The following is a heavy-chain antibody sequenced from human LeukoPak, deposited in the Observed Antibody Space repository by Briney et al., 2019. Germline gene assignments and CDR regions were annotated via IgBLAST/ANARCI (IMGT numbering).Heavy chain of an antibody. J-gene: IGHJ6*03. CDR2: IYHSGST. CDR1: GYSISSGYY. Sequence: SETLSLTCTVSGYSISSGYYWGWIRQPPGKGLEWIGSIYHSGSTYYNPSFKSRVTISVDTSKNQFSLKLSSVTAADTAVYYCARDSSNYYYYYMDVWGKGTTVTVSS. D-gene: IGHD6-19*01. CDR3: ARDSSNYYYYYMDV. V-gene: IGHV4-38-2*02.